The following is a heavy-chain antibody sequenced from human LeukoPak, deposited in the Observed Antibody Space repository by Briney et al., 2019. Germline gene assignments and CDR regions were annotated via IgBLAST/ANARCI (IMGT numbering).Heavy chain of an antibody. CDR3: ARGLSTVTTPGGAFDI. J-gene: IGHJ3*02. Sequence: SETLSLTCTVSGASISSYYWSWIRQPPGKGLEWIGYIYYSGSTNCNPSLKSRVTISVDTSKNQFSLKLSSVTAADTAVYYCARGLSTVTTPGGAFDIWGQGTMVTVSS. CDR2: IYYSGST. CDR1: GASISSYY. D-gene: IGHD4-17*01. V-gene: IGHV4-59*01.